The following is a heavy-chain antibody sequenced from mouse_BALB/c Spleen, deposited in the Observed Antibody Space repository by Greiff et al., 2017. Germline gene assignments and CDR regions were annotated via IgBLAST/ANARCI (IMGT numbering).Heavy chain of an antibody. D-gene: IGHD6-5*01. J-gene: IGHJ2*01. CDR2: ISSGSSTI. Sequence: EVQGVESGGGLVQPGGSRKLSCAASGFTFSSFGMHWVRQAPEKGLEWVAYISSGSSTIYYADTVKGRFTISRDNPKNTLFLQMTSLRSEDTAMYYCASSLFYWGQGTTLTVSS. CDR3: ASSLFY. CDR1: GFTFSSFG. V-gene: IGHV5-17*02.